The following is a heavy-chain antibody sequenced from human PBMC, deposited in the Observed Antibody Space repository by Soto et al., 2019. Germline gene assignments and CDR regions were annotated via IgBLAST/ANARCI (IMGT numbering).Heavy chain of an antibody. CDR2: ITANSGST. CDR3: ARSPEWPNRYFDY. CDR1: GFSFNTYA. Sequence: EVQLLASGGGLVQPGESLRLSCAASGFSFNTYAMVWVRQAPGKGLEWVSTITANSGSTAYGDSVQGRFTISRDNSKSTLYLQMNSLRVEDTATYYCARSPEWPNRYFDYWGQGTLVTVSS. J-gene: IGHJ4*02. V-gene: IGHV3-23*01. D-gene: IGHD3-3*01.